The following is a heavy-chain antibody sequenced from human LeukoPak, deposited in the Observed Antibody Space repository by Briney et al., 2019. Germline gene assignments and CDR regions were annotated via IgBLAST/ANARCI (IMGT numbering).Heavy chain of an antibody. CDR2: INPNSGGT. J-gene: IGHJ6*02. CDR3: AKVGFEGRTRRYDSWSGRKSTYYYYYGMDV. Sequence: ASVKVSCKASGYTFTGYYMHWVRQAPGQGLEWMGWINPNSGGTNYAQKFQGRVTMTRDTSISTAYMELSRLRSDDTAVYYCAKVGFEGRTRRYDSWSGRKSTYYYYYGMDVWGQGSTVIVSS. D-gene: IGHD3-3*01. V-gene: IGHV1-2*02. CDR1: GYTFTGYY.